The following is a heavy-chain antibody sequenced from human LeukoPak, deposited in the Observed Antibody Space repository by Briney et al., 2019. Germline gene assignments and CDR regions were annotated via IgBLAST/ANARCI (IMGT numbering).Heavy chain of an antibody. Sequence: GESLKISCKGSGYSFTDYWIGWVRQMPRKGLEWMGVIYPDDSDTRYRPSLQGQVTISADKSISTAYLQWSSLKASDTAVYYCARTILNIVVVTADISQLGYYFDYWGQGTLVTVSS. CDR1: GYSFTDYW. V-gene: IGHV5-51*01. D-gene: IGHD2-21*02. CDR2: IYPDDSDT. J-gene: IGHJ4*02. CDR3: ARTILNIVVVTADISQLGYYFDY.